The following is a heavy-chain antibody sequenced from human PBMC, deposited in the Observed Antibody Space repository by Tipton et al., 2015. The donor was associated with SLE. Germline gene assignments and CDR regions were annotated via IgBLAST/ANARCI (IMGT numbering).Heavy chain of an antibody. Sequence: LRLSCAVSGGSISRGDYSWSWIRQPPGKGLEWIGYIYENGRTYYNPSLQSRVTISLDRSKNQFSLNLSSVTAADTAVYYCARRFGTSFDHWDQGTLVTVSS. J-gene: IGHJ4*02. CDR2: IYENGRT. V-gene: IGHV4-30-2*01. D-gene: IGHD1-7*01. CDR1: GGSISRGDYS. CDR3: ARRFGTSFDH.